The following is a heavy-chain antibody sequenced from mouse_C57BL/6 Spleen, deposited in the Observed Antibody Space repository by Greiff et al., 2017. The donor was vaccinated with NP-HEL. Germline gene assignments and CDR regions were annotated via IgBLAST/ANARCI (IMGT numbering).Heavy chain of an antibody. Sequence: EVHLVESGGGLVKPGGSLKLSCAASGFTFSDYGMHWVRQAPEKGLEWVAYISSGSSTIYYADTVKGRFTISRDNAKTTLFLQMTSLRSEDTAMFYCARSWDYDGFFAYWGQGTLVTVSA. V-gene: IGHV5-17*01. J-gene: IGHJ3*01. CDR1: GFTFSDYG. CDR3: ARSWDYDGFFAY. D-gene: IGHD2-4*01. CDR2: ISSGSSTI.